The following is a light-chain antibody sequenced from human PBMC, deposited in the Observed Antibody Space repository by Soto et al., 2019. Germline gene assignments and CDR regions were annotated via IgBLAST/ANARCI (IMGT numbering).Light chain of an antibody. V-gene: IGLV2-14*03. CDR2: DVS. CDR1: SSDVGAFNY. J-gene: IGLJ1*01. CDR3: NSYTSNNTYV. Sequence: QSALTQPASVSGSPGQAITISCSGTSSDVGAFNYVSWYQQHPGKAPKLMIYDVSNRPSGVSNRFSGSKSVNTASLTISGLRAEDEADYYCNSYTSNNTYVFGTGTKLTVL.